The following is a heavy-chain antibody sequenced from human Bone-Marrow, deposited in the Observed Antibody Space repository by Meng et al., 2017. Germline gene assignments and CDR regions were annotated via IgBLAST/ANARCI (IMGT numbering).Heavy chain of an antibody. V-gene: IGHV4-34*01. CDR1: GGSFSGYY. J-gene: IGHJ4*02. D-gene: IGHD6-13*01. CDR3: ARGRIAAAAALAY. CDR2: INHSGST. Sequence: QGQLPRWGAGLLKPSETLSLPCAVFGGSFSGYYWSWIRQPPGKGLEWIGEINHSGSTNYNPSLKSRVTISVDTSKNQFSLKLSSVTAADTAVYYCARGRIAAAAALAYWGQGTLVTVSS.